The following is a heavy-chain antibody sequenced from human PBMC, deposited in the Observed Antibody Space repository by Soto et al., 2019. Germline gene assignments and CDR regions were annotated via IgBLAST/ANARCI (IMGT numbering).Heavy chain of an antibody. CDR2: IYYSGST. CDR3: ARHDYYDISSSEFDY. J-gene: IGHJ4*02. Sequence: PSETLSLTCTVSGGSISSYYWSWIRQPPGKGLEWIGYIYYSGSTNYNPSLKSRVTISVDTSKNQFSLKLSSVTAADTAVYYCARHDYYDISSSEFDYWGQGTLVTVSS. D-gene: IGHD3-9*01. V-gene: IGHV4-59*08. CDR1: GGSISSYY.